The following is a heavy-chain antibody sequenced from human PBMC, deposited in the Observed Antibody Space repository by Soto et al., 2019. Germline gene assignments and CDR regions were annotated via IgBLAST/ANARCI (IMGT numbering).Heavy chain of an antibody. CDR1: GFTFRSSP. Sequence: LRLSCAVSGFTFRSSPMSWVRRAPGKGLEWIGYIYYSGSTKYNPSLKSRVTISVDTSKNQFSLKLSSVTAADTAVYYCARVYGSGSGYYYYYYYMDVWGKGTTVTVSS. J-gene: IGHJ6*03. CDR3: ARVYGSGSGYYYYYYYMDV. D-gene: IGHD3-10*01. V-gene: IGHV4-59*12. CDR2: IYYSGST.